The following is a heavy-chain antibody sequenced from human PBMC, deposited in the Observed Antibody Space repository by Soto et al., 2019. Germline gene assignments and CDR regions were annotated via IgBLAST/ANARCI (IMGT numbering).Heavy chain of an antibody. V-gene: IGHV3-15*01. CDR1: GFTFSNAW. CDR3: TPALGRAFDI. CDR2: IKSKTDGGTT. Sequence: GGSLRLSCAASGFTFSNAWMSWVRQAPGKGLEWVGRIKSKTDGGTTDYAATVKGRFTISRDDSKNTLYLQMNSLKTEDTAVYSCTPALGRAFDIWGQGTMVTVSS. D-gene: IGHD7-27*01. J-gene: IGHJ3*02.